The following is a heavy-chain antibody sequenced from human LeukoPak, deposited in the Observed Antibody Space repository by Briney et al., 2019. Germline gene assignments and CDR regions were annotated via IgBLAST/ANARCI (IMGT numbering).Heavy chain of an antibody. CDR2: ISYDGSNK. J-gene: IGHJ4*02. V-gene: IGHV3-30-3*01. D-gene: IGHD5-12*01. Sequence: PGRPLRLSCAASGFTFSSYAMHWVRQAPGKGLEWVAVISYDGSNKYYADSVKGRFTISRDNAKNSLYLQMNSLRAEDTAVYYCARDYRGSADPRNFDYWGQGTLVTVSS. CDR1: GFTFSSYA. CDR3: ARDYRGSADPRNFDY.